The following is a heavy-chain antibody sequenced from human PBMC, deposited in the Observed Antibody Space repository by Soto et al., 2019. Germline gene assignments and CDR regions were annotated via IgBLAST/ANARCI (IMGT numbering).Heavy chain of an antibody. Sequence: PPGKGLEWIGEIYHSGSTNYNPSLKSRVTISVDKSKNQFSLKLSSVTAADTAVYYCARVIAAAVNWFDPWGQGTLVSVSS. CDR3: ARVIAAAVNWFDP. V-gene: IGHV4-4*02. CDR2: IYHSGST. J-gene: IGHJ5*02. D-gene: IGHD6-13*01.